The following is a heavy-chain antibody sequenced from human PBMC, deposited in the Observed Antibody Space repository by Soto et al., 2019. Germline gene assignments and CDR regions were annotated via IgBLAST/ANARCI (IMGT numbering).Heavy chain of an antibody. CDR3: ARLWFGYCTNGVCPRHYYFDY. Sequence: SETLSLTCAVYGGSFSGYYWSWIRQPPGKGLEWIGEINHSGSTNYKPSLKSRVTISVDTSKNQFSLKLSSVTAADTAVYYCARLWFGYCTNGVCPRHYYFDYWGQGTLVTVSS. CDR1: GGSFSGYY. J-gene: IGHJ4*02. D-gene: IGHD2-8*01. V-gene: IGHV4-34*01. CDR2: INHSGST.